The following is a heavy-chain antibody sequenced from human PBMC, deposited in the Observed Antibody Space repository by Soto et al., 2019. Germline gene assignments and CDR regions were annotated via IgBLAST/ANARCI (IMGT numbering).Heavy chain of an antibody. J-gene: IGHJ6*02. CDR3: AKDSWSYGMDV. CDR1: GFTFSSYG. Sequence: PGGSLRLSCAASGFTFSSYGMHWVRQAPGKGLEWVAVISYDGSNKYYADSVKGRFTISRDNSKNTLYLQMNSLRAEDTAVYYCAKDSWSYGMDVWGQGTTVTVSS. D-gene: IGHD2-8*02. V-gene: IGHV3-30*18. CDR2: ISYDGSNK.